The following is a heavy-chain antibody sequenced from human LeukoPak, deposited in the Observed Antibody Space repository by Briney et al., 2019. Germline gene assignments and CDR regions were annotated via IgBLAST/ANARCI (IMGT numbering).Heavy chain of an antibody. CDR2: ISYDGSNK. CDR3: AKDVGGYCSGGSCRSCYYYYGMDV. Sequence: GGSLRLSCAASGFTFSSYGMHWVRQAPGKGLEWVAVISYDGSNKYYADSVKGRFTISRDNSKNTLYLQMNSLRAEDTAVYYCAKDVGGYCSGGSCRSCYYYYGMDVWGQGTTVTVSS. V-gene: IGHV3-30*18. CDR1: GFTFSSYG. D-gene: IGHD2-15*01. J-gene: IGHJ6*02.